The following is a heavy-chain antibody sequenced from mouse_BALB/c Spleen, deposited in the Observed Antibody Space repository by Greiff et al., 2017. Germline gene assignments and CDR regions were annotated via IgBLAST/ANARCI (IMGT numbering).Heavy chain of an antibody. J-gene: IGHJ2*01. D-gene: IGHD2-2*01. CDR1: GYTFTSYW. Sequence: VQLQQSGAELAKPGASVKMSCKASGYTFTSYWMHWVKQRPGQGLEWIGYINPSTGYTEYNQKFKDKATLTADKSSSTAYMQLSSLTSEDSAVYYCARSYLRWLRRVDYWGQGTTVTVSS. V-gene: IGHV1-7*01. CDR3: ARSYLRWLRRVDY. CDR2: INPSTGYT.